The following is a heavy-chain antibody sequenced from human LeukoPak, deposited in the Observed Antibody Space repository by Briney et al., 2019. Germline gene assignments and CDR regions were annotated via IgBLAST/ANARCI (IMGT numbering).Heavy chain of an antibody. CDR1: GFSFSSYK. Sequence: GGSLRLSCAASGFSFSSYKMNWVRQAPGKGLEWVSFISSNSSYIYYADSVKGRFTISRDNAKNSLYLQMNSLRAGDTAVYYCARGDSGSFWTDYYYGMDVWGQGTTVTVSS. CDR3: ARGDSGSFWTDYYYGMDV. J-gene: IGHJ6*02. CDR2: ISSNSSYI. V-gene: IGHV3-21*01. D-gene: IGHD1-26*01.